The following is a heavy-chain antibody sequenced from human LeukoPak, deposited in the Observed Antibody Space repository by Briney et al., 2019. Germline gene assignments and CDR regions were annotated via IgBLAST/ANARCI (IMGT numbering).Heavy chain of an antibody. CDR2: SNGDGSST. CDR3: ARAGYCSGGTCYSSYFDY. CDR1: GFTFSTYC. V-gene: IGHV3-74*01. Sequence: GGSLRLSCAASGFTFSTYCMHWVRLAPGKGLRWVSRSNGDGSSTAYADSVKGRFTISRDNAKNTRYLQMNSLRAEDTALYYCARAGYCSGGTCYSSYFDYWGQGTLVTVSS. D-gene: IGHD2-15*01. J-gene: IGHJ4*02.